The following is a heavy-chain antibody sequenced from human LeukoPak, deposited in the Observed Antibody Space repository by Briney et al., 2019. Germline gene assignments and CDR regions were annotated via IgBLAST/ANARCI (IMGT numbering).Heavy chain of an antibody. J-gene: IGHJ4*02. Sequence: GRSLRLSCTTSGFTFVDYTMSWVRQAPGKGLELVGFIRNKAYGGTPEYAASVKGRFTMSRDDSKSIAYLQMNSLKTEDTAVYYCTRIFLFLPPREINSFDFWGQGTLVTVSS. CDR2: IRNKAYGGTP. CDR3: TRIFLFLPPREINSFDF. D-gene: IGHD2-21*01. CDR1: GFTFVDYT. V-gene: IGHV3-49*04.